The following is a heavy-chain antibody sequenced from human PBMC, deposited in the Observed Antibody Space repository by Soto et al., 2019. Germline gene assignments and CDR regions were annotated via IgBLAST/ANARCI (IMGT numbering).Heavy chain of an antibody. J-gene: IGHJ4*02. CDR2: INPNSGGT. CDR1: GYTFTGYY. D-gene: IGHD6-19*01. V-gene: IGHV1-2*04. Sequence: GASVKVSCKASGYTFTGYYMHWVRQAPGQGLEWMGWINPNSGGTNYAQKFQGWVTMTRDTSISTAYMELSRLRSDDTAVYYCARGSTPLPTGYSSGWYGSYYFDYWGQGTLVTVSS. CDR3: ARGSTPLPTGYSSGWYGSYYFDY.